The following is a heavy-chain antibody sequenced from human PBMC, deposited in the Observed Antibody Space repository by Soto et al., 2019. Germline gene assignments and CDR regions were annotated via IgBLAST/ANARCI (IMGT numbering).Heavy chain of an antibody. CDR1: GYTFTSYA. J-gene: IGHJ4*02. V-gene: IGHV1-3*01. Sequence: ASVKVSCKASGYTFTSYAMHWVRQAPGQRLEWMGWINAGNGNTKYSQKFQGRVTITRDTSASTAYMELSSLRSEDTAVYYCARGVRNMVRGVIITXFDYWGQGTLVTVSS. D-gene: IGHD3-10*01. CDR2: INAGNGNT. CDR3: ARGVRNMVRGVIITXFDY.